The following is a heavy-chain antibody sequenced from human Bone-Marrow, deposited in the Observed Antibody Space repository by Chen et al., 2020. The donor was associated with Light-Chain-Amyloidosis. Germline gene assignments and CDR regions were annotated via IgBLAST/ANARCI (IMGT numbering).Heavy chain of an antibody. V-gene: IGHV5-51*01. D-gene: IGHD5-12*01. CDR1: GYTIPNYW. CDR3: ARRRDGYNFDY. CDR2: IYPDDSDA. Sequence: EVQLEQSGPEVKKPGESLKISCKGSGYTIPNYWIGWVRQMPGKGLEWMGVIYPDDSDARHSPSFEGQVTISADKSITTAYLQWRSLKASDTAMYYCARRRDGYNFDYWGQGTLVTVSS. J-gene: IGHJ4*02.